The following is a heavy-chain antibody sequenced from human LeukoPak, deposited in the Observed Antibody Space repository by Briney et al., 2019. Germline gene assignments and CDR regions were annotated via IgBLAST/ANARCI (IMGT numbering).Heavy chain of an antibody. CDR3: ARDSIAAAGTFDY. D-gene: IGHD6-13*01. CDR1: GGSISSGGYY. V-gene: IGHV4-61*02. CDR2: IYTSGST. J-gene: IGHJ4*02. Sequence: SQTLSLTCTVSGGSISSGGYYWSWIRQPAGKGLEWIGRIYTSGSTNYNPSLKSRVTMSVDTSKNQFSLKLSSVTAADTAVYYCARDSIAAAGTFDYWGQGTLVTVSS.